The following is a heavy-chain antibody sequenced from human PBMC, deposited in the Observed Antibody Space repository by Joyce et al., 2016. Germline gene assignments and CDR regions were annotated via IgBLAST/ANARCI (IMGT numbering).Heavy chain of an antibody. Sequence: QGQLVESGGGVVQPGRSLRLSCAASGFTFSNYCMHWVRQAPGKGLGWVAVISYDGSNKHYGDSVKGRFAISRDNAKNTLYLQMNSLRAEDTAVYYCAGGILTGYFDYWGQGTLVTVSS. CDR3: AGGILTGYFDY. D-gene: IGHD3-9*01. J-gene: IGHJ4*02. CDR1: GFTFSNYC. V-gene: IGHV3-30*03. CDR2: ISYDGSNK.